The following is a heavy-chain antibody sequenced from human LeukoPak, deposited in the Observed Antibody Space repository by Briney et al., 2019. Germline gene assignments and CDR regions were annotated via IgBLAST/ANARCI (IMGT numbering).Heavy chain of an antibody. V-gene: IGHV3-21*01. CDR1: GFTFSSYS. CDR3: AKGDGRQGSVNWFDP. Sequence: GGSLRLSCAASGFTFSSYSMNWVRQAPGKGLEWVSSISSSSSYIYYADSVKGRFTISRDNAKNSLYLQMNSLRAEDTAVYYCAKGDGRQGSVNWFDPWGQGTLVTVSS. CDR2: ISSSSSYI. J-gene: IGHJ5*02. D-gene: IGHD5-24*01.